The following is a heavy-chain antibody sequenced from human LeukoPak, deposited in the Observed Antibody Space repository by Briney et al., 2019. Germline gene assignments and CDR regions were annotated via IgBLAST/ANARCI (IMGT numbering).Heavy chain of an antibody. V-gene: IGHV4-61*02. CDR2: IYTSGST. CDR1: GGSISSGSYY. CDR3: ARDRVSGYSDYFDY. J-gene: IGHJ4*02. Sequence: SQTLSLTCTVSGGSISSGSYYWSWIRQPAGKGLEWIGRIYTSGSTNYNPSLKSRVTISVDTSKNQFSLKLSSVTAADTAVCYCARDRVSGYSDYFDYWGQGTLVTVSS. D-gene: IGHD1-26*01.